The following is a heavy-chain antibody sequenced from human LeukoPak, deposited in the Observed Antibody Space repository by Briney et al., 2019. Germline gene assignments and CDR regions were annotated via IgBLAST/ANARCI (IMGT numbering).Heavy chain of an antibody. J-gene: IGHJ4*02. V-gene: IGHV3-21*01. CDR3: ARSTNWGNFDY. CDR2: ITSSSNYI. D-gene: IGHD7-27*01. CDR1: GFTFNSYS. Sequence: GGSLRLSCAASGFTFNSYSMNWVRQAPGKGLEWVSSITSSSNYIYYADSVKGRFTISRDNAKNSLYLQMNSLRAEDSAVYYCARSTNWGNFDYWGQGTLVTVSS.